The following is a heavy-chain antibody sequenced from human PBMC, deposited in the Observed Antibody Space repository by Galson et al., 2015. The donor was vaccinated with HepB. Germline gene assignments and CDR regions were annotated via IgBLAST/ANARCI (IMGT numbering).Heavy chain of an antibody. CDR1: GFSFSSHA. Sequence: SLRLSCAASGFSFSSHAMHWVRQAPGKGLAYVSAISGDGHTPYYADSVKGRFTISRDNAKNSLFLQMHSLRAEDTAVYYCARGKIYGGYWGQGTLVTVSS. J-gene: IGHJ4*02. CDR2: ISGDGHTP. D-gene: IGHD4/OR15-4a*01. V-gene: IGHV3-64*04. CDR3: ARGKIYGGY.